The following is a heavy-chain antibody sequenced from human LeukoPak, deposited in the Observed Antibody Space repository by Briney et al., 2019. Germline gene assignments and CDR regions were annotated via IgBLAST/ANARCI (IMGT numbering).Heavy chain of an antibody. D-gene: IGHD1-26*01. V-gene: IGHV3-53*05. Sequence: GGSLRLSCAASGFTVSSNYMSWVRQAPGKGLEWVSVIYSGGSTYYADSGKGRFTISSDNSNNTLYLQMNSLRDEDTAVYYCARGRGSSGGYFVGDFWGQGTLVTVSS. CDR1: GFTVSSNY. J-gene: IGHJ4*02. CDR3: ARGRGSSGGYFVGDF. CDR2: IYSGGST.